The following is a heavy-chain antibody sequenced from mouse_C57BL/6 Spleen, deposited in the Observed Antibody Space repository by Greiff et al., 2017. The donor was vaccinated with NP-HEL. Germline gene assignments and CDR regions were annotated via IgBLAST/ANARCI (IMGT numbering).Heavy chain of an antibody. Sequence: VKLVESGAELARPGASVKLSCKASGYTFTSYGISWVKQRTGQGLEWIGEIYPRSGNTYYNEKFKGKATLTADKSSSTAYMELRSLTSEDSAVYFCAREDYGNYVAMDYWGQGTSVTVSS. J-gene: IGHJ4*01. D-gene: IGHD2-1*01. V-gene: IGHV1-81*01. CDR1: GYTFTSYG. CDR3: AREDYGNYVAMDY. CDR2: IYPRSGNT.